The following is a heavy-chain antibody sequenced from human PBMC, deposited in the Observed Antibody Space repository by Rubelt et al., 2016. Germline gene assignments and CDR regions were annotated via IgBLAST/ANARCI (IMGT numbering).Heavy chain of an antibody. D-gene: IGHD1-26*01. V-gene: IGHV4-39*01. CDR2: IYYIGTT. Sequence: RGLEWIGSIYYIGTTFYNPSFKSRVTISVDTSTNQFSLRLGPVTAADTAVYFCARWWEVLQAFDYWGQGTLVTVSS. CDR3: ARWWEVLQAFDY. J-gene: IGHJ4*02.